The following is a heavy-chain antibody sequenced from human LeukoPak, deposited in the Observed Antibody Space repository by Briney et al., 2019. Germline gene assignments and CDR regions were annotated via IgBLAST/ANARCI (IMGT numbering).Heavy chain of an antibody. Sequence: SETLSLTCTVSGGTISSYYWSWIRQSPGKGLEWIGYIFYSGSTNYNPSLKSRVTISIDTSKNHFSLKLSSVTAADTAVYYCAGGFDSNPDYWGQGTLVTVSS. CDR2: IFYSGST. J-gene: IGHJ4*02. V-gene: IGHV4-59*01. CDR3: AGGFDSNPDY. D-gene: IGHD3-16*01. CDR1: GGTISSYY.